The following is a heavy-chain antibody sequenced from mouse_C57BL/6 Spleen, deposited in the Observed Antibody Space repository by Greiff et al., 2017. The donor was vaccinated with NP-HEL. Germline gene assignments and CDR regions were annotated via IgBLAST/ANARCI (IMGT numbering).Heavy chain of an antibody. J-gene: IGHJ4*01. Sequence: VQLQQSGTVLARPGASVKMSCKTSGYTFTSYWMHWVKQRPGQGLEWIGAIYPGNSDTSYNQKFKGKAKLTAVTSASTAYMELSSLTHEDSAVYDCTRTLLLTPDAMDYWGQGTSVTVSS. D-gene: IGHD2-10*01. CDR1: GYTFTSYW. V-gene: IGHV1-5*01. CDR3: TRTLLLTPDAMDY. CDR2: IYPGNSDT.